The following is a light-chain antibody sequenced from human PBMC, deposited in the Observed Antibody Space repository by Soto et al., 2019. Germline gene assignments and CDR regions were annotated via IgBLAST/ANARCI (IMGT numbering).Light chain of an antibody. Sequence: DIQMTQSPSSLSASVGDRVTITCRASQSISSYLNWYQQKPGKAPKLLIYAASSLQSGVPSSFSGSGSGTDFTLTISSLQPEDFATYYCQQSYSTPQTFGQGTELEIK. J-gene: IGKJ2*01. V-gene: IGKV1-39*01. CDR1: QSISSY. CDR3: QQSYSTPQT. CDR2: AAS.